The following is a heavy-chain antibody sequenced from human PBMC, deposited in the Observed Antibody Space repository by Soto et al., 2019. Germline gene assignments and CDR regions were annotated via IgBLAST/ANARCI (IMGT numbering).Heavy chain of an antibody. V-gene: IGHV4-34*01. CDR3: ARGFGDIVVVVAATGCAFDI. CDR1: GGSCSGYY. Sequence: PLETLSLTCAAYGGSCSGYYWSWIRQPPGKGLEWIGEINHSGSTNYNPSLKSRVTISVDTSKNQFSLKLSSVTAADTAVYYCARGFGDIVVVVAATGCAFDIWGQGTMVTVSS. J-gene: IGHJ3*02. D-gene: IGHD2-15*01. CDR2: INHSGST.